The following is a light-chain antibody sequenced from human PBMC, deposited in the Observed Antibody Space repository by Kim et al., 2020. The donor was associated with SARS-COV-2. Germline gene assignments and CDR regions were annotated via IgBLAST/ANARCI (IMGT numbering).Light chain of an antibody. J-gene: IGKJ1*01. CDR2: DAS. CDR1: QYVSSY. CDR3: QQGSNRAPTWT. V-gene: IGKV3-11*01. Sequence: EIVLTQSPATLSLSPGERATLSCRASQYVSSYLAWYQQKPGQAPRLLIYDASTRATGIPARLSGSGSGADFTLTISSLEPEDFEVYYCQQGSNRAPTWTFGQGTKVEIK.